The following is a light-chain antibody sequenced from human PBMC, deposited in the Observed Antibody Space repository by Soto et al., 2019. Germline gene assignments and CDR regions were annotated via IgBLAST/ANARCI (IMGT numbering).Light chain of an antibody. V-gene: IGKV3-15*01. CDR1: HSVSSSY. Sequence: EIVLTQSPGTLSLSPGERATLSCRAIHSVSSSYLAWYQQKPGHAPSLLIHGASTRATGFPARFSGSGSGTDFTLTISSLQSEDFAVYYCQQYNDWPRTFGQGTKVDIK. CDR2: GAS. CDR3: QQYNDWPRT. J-gene: IGKJ1*01.